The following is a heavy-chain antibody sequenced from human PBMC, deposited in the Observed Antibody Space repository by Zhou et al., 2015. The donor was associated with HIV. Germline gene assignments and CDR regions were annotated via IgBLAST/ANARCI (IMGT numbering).Heavy chain of an antibody. D-gene: IGHD2/OR15-2a*01. CDR3: ATSGQIAVRRFDY. J-gene: IGHJ4*02. CDR1: GDTFNNFG. V-gene: IGHV1-69*01. CDR2: IIPIIGRA. Sequence: QVQLVQSGAEMKKPGSSVKVSCKASGDTFNNFGISWVRQAPGQGLEWMGGIIPIIGRANYAQDRVTITADETTRTVYMELSSLRSEDTAVYYCATSGQIAVRRFDYWGQGTLVTVSS.